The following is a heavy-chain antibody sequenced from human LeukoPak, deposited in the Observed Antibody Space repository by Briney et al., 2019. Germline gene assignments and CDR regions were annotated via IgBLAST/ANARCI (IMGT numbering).Heavy chain of an antibody. Sequence: GGSLRLSCAASGFTFSSYAMSWVRQAPGKGLEWVSAISGSGGSTYYADSVKGRFTISRDNSKNTLYLQMNSLRAEDTAVYYCATGDYYYDSGGYYRDYWGQGTLVTVSS. CDR1: GFTFSSYA. D-gene: IGHD3-22*01. J-gene: IGHJ4*02. CDR3: ATGDYYYDSGGYYRDY. CDR2: ISGSGGST. V-gene: IGHV3-23*01.